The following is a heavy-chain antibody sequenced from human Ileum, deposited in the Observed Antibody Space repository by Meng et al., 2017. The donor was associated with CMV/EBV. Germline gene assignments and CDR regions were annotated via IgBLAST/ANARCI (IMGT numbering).Heavy chain of an antibody. Sequence: GGSLRLSCAGSEFVLRSYWMSWVRQAPGKGLEWVANVNHDGDKKYYVDSVQGRFTISRDNAKNSLYLQMSSLRAEDTAVYYCAREVPRGAVALDLWGQGTLVTVSS. V-gene: IGHV3-7*01. CDR3: AREVPRGAVALDL. CDR2: VNHDGDKK. J-gene: IGHJ5*02. D-gene: IGHD6-19*01. CDR1: EFVLRSYW.